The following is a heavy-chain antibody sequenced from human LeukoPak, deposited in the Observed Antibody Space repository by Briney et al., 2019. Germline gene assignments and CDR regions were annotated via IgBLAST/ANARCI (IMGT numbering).Heavy chain of an antibody. V-gene: IGHV3-7*01. CDR2: IRQDGGQT. D-gene: IGHD5-24*01. CDR1: GFTISSYW. Sequence: GGSLRLSCAASGFTISSYWMSWVRPAPGKGLEWVANIRQDGGQTYYVDSVKGRFTISRDNAKNSLYLQVNSLRAEDTAVYYCARDKHNPGSAFDIWGQGTMLTVSS. J-gene: IGHJ3*02. CDR3: ARDKHNPGSAFDI.